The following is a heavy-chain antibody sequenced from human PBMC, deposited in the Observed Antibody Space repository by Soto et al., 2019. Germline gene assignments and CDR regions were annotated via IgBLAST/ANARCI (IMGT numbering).Heavy chain of an antibody. V-gene: IGHV3-23*03. CDR1: GFTFRDYT. Sequence: EVQLLESGGGLVQPGESLTLSYAASGFTFRDYTMSWVRQAPGQVLECISVILSDYNTFYAGSVRGRFTISRDTSKNTLYLEMNSLRFEDTAVYYCARRVNGYFDYWGQGALVTVSP. CDR2: ILSDYNT. D-gene: IGHD2-8*01. J-gene: IGHJ4*02. CDR3: ARRVNGYFDY.